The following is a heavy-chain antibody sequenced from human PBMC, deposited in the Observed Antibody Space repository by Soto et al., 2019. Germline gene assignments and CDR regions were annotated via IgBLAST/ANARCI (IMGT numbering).Heavy chain of an antibody. V-gene: IGHV3-15*01. CDR2: IKSKSDGGTT. D-gene: IGHD5-12*01. J-gene: IGHJ5*02. CDR1: GFTFSEAW. Sequence: GRSLRLSWPASGFTFSEAWMSWVRQPPGKGLDWVGRIKSKSDGGTTENAAPVTGRVTISRDAPKNTLYLQMNSLKPEDTAVYYCPTDLWRIAVVVGYTGYLNPWGQGTPVTVSS. CDR3: PTDLWRIAVVVGYTGYLNP.